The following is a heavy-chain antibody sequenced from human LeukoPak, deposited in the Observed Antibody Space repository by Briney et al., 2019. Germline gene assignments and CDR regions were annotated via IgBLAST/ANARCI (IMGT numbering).Heavy chain of an antibody. J-gene: IGHJ4*02. CDR1: GFTFSNYA. D-gene: IGHD6-13*01. Sequence: GGSLRLSCVGSGFTFSNYAMNWVRQTPGKGLEWVSALSGSGDATYYADSVKGRFTISRDNSKNTLYLQMNSLRAEDAAVYYCAKEAWVASSTWYFDYWGPGTLVTVSS. CDR2: LSGSGDAT. CDR3: AKEAWVASSTWYFDY. V-gene: IGHV3-23*01.